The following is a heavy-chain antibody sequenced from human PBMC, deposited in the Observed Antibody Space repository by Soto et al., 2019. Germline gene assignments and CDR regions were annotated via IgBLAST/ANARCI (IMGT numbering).Heavy chain of an antibody. V-gene: IGHV3-7*05. CDR3: ARTGGAWTTSGGRYYYYGMDV. CDR2: IKQDGSEK. J-gene: IGHJ6*02. Sequence: PGGSLRLSCAASGFTFSSYWMSWVRQAPGKGLEWVANIKQDGSEKYYVDSVKGRFTSSRDNAKNSLYLQMNSLRAEDTAVYYCARTGGAWTTSGGRYYYYGMDVWGQGTTVTVSS. CDR1: GFTFSSYW. D-gene: IGHD4-17*01.